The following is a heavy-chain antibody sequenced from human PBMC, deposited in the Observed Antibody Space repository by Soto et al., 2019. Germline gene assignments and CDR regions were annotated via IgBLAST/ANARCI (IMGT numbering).Heavy chain of an antibody. CDR3: ATSVEMATTKGDAFDI. CDR2: IYPGDSDT. Sequence: PXESLTISGKGSGYSFTSYWIGWVRQMPGKGLEWMGIIYPGDSDTRYSPSFQGQVTISADKSISTAYLQWSSLKASDTAMYYCATSVEMATTKGDAFDIWGQGTMVTVSS. D-gene: IGHD5-12*01. CDR1: GYSFTSYW. V-gene: IGHV5-51*01. J-gene: IGHJ3*02.